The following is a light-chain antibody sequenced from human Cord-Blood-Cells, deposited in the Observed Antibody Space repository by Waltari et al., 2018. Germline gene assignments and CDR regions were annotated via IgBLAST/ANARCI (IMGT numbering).Light chain of an antibody. CDR2: EVS. Sequence: QSALTQPASVSGSPGQSITISCTGTSSDVGGYNYGSWYQQHPGKAPKPMIYEVSNRPSGVSNRFSGSKSGNTASLTISGLQAEDEADYYCSSYTSSSTVVFGGGTKLTVL. J-gene: IGLJ2*01. CDR3: SSYTSSSTVV. CDR1: SSDVGGYNY. V-gene: IGLV2-14*01.